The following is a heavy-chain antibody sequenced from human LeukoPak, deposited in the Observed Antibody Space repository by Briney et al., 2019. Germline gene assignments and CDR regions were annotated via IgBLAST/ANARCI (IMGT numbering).Heavy chain of an antibody. Sequence: PSETLSLTCAVSGVSFSAYYWSWIRQPPGKGLEWIGEINHSGSTTYNPSLKSRVTISADTSKNQFSLKLNSVTAADTAVYYCATREMATKYYFDYWGQGTLVTVSS. V-gene: IGHV4-34*01. J-gene: IGHJ4*02. CDR1: GVSFSAYY. CDR3: ATREMATKYYFDY. CDR2: INHSGST. D-gene: IGHD5-24*01.